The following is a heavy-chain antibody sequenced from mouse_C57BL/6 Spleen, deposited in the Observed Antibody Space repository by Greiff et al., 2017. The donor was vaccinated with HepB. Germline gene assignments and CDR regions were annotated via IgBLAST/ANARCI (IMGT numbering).Heavy chain of an antibody. J-gene: IGHJ1*03. CDR1: GYTFTSYW. CDR3: AVEGGYYDYFDV. V-gene: IGHV1-52*01. CDR2: IDPSDSET. Sequence: QVQLKESGAELVRPGSSVKLSCKASGYTFTSYWMHWVKQRPIQGLEWIGNIDPSDSETHYNQKFKDKATLTVDKSSSTAYMQLSSLTSEDSAVYYCAVEGGYYDYFDVWGTGTTVTVSS. D-gene: IGHD2-3*01.